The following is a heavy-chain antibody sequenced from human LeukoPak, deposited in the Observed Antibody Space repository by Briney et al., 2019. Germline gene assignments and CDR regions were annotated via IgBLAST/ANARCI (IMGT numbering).Heavy chain of an antibody. D-gene: IGHD3-3*02. V-gene: IGHV4-34*01. Sequence: SETLSLTCAVYGGSFSGYYWSWIRQPPGKGLEWIGEINHSGSTNYNPSLKSRVTISVDTSKNQFSLKLGSVTAADTAVYYCARGGIRRLRKGRWFDPWGQGTLVTVSS. CDR1: GGSFSGYY. CDR3: ARGGIRRLRKGRWFDP. CDR2: INHSGST. J-gene: IGHJ5*02.